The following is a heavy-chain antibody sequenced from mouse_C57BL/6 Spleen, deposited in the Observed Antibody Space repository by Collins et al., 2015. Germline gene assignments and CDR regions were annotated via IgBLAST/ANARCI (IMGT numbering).Heavy chain of an antibody. CDR3: AREPIYYGILDY. D-gene: IGHD2-1*01. V-gene: IGHV1-19*01. CDR2: INPYNGGT. J-gene: IGHJ2*01. Sequence: EVQLQQSGPVLVKPGASVKMSCKASGYTFTDYYMNWVKQSHGKSLEWIGVINPYNGGTSYNQKFKGKATLTVDKSSSTAYMELNSLTSEDSAVYYCAREPIYYGILDYWGQGTTLTVSS. CDR1: GYTFTDYY.